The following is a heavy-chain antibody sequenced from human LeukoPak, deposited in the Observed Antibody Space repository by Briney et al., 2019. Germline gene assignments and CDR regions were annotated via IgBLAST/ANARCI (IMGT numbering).Heavy chain of an antibody. CDR3: TRDRRRDLLHAFDI. Sequence: LETLSLTCTVSGGTISRYYWSWIRQPPGKGLEWIAYIDYIGSTNYNPSLKSRLTISLDASKNQFSLKLSSVTAADTAVYYCTRDRRRDLLHAFDIWGQGTRVTVSS. D-gene: IGHD1-26*01. CDR1: GGTISRYY. CDR2: IDYIGST. V-gene: IGHV4-59*01. J-gene: IGHJ3*02.